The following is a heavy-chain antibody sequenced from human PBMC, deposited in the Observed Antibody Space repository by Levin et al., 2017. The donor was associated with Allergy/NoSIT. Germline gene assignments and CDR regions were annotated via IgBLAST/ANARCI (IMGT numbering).Heavy chain of an antibody. CDR3: ASDGSYDTLDI. V-gene: IGHV3-21*01. J-gene: IGHJ3*02. CDR1: GFTFSGYT. D-gene: IGHD6-6*01. CDR2: ISSSSTYI. Sequence: GESLKISCAASGFTFSGYTLNWVRQAPGKGLEWVSSISSSSTYIYYADSLKGRFTISRDDTKNSLSLQMNSLRVEDTAVYYCASDGSYDTLDIWGQGTMVTVSS.